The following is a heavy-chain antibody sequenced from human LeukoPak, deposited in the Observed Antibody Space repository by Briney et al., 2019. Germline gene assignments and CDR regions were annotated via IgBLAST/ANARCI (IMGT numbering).Heavy chain of an antibody. CDR1: GFTFSSYA. CDR3: AKDQFDP. CDR2: IGGSGAIT. V-gene: IGHV3-23*01. J-gene: IGHJ5*02. Sequence: GGSLRLSCAASGFTFSSYAMTWVRQAPGKGLEWVSSIGGSGAITYYADFVKGRFTISRDNSKNTLYLHMNSLRAEDTAVYYCAKDQFDPWGQGTLVTVSS.